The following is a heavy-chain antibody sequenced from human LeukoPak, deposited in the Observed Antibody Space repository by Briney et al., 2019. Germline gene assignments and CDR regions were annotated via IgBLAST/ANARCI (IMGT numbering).Heavy chain of an antibody. CDR1: GFTFSSYA. CDR3: ARGTFYDYGDYGPYDY. CDR2: INWNGGST. V-gene: IGHV3-20*04. D-gene: IGHD4-17*01. Sequence: PGGSLRLSCAASGFTFSSYAMSWVRQAPGKGLEWVSGINWNGGSTGYADSVKGRFTISRDNAKNSLYLQMNSLRAEDTALYYCARGTFYDYGDYGPYDYWGQGTLVTVSS. J-gene: IGHJ4*02.